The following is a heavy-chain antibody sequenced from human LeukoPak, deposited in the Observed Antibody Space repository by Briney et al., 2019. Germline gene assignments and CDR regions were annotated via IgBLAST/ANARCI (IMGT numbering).Heavy chain of an antibody. CDR3: ARDYGSGWHHFDY. D-gene: IGHD6-19*01. V-gene: IGHV4-61*02. CDR1: GGSISSGSYY. J-gene: IGHJ4*02. CDR2: IFTSGST. Sequence: PSQTLSLTCTVSGGSISSGSYYWSWIRQPAGKALEWIGRIFTSGSTNYNPSLKSRVTMSVDTSKNQFSLNLSSVTAADTAVYYCARDYGSGWHHFDYWGQGTLVTVSS.